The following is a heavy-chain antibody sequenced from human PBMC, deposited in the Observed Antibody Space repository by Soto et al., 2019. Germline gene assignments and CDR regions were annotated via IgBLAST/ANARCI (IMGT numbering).Heavy chain of an antibody. CDR2: IYYSGST. D-gene: IGHD6-19*01. Sequence: SETLSLTCTVSGGSINSYYWSWIRQPTGKGLEWIGYIYYSGSTNYNPSLKSRVTISVDTSKNQFSLKLSSVTAADTAVYYCARYWSYGSGWYNYYGMDVWGQGTTVTVSS. CDR1: GGSINSYY. J-gene: IGHJ6*02. CDR3: ARYWSYGSGWYNYYGMDV. V-gene: IGHV4-59*01.